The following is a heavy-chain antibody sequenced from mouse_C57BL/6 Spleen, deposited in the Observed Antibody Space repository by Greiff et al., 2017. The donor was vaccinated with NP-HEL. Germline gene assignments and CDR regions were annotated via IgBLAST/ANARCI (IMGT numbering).Heavy chain of an antibody. CDR3: ARGGDDHFDY. CDR2: IHPNSGST. V-gene: IGHV1-64*01. D-gene: IGHD2-12*01. CDR1: GYTFTDYN. Sequence: QVQLQQSGPELVKPGASVKIPCKASGYTFTDYNMHWVKQRPGQGLEWIGMIHPNSGSTNYNEKFKSKATLTVDKSSSTAYMQLSSLTSEDSAVYYCARGGDDHFDYWGQGTTLTVSS. J-gene: IGHJ2*01.